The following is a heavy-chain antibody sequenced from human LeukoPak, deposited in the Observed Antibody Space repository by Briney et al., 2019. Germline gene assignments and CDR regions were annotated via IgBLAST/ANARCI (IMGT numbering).Heavy chain of an antibody. CDR2: ISAYNGNT. Sequence: EASVKVSCKASGYTFTSYGISWVRQAPGQGLEWMGWISAYNGNTNYAQKLQGRVTMTTDTSTSTAYMELRSLRSDDTAVYYCARDRHYYGSGFYYYYYMDVWGKGTTVTVSS. J-gene: IGHJ6*03. D-gene: IGHD3-10*01. CDR3: ARDRHYYGSGFYYYYYMDV. V-gene: IGHV1-18*01. CDR1: GYTFTSYG.